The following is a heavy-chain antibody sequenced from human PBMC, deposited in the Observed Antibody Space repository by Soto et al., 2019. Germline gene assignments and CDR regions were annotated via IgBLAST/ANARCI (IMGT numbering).Heavy chain of an antibody. CDR3: AIGTRTSWTCDF. J-gene: IGHJ4*02. CDR1: GGTFSNYA. V-gene: IGHV1-69*01. D-gene: IGHD2-2*01. Sequence: QVEVVQSGAEVKKPGSSVKVSCKASGGTFSNYAISWVRQAPGHGLEWVGGIIPLTETPVYAQTVQGRLTITADEITSAAYMELSSLRSDDTAVYYCAIGTRTSWTCDFWGQGTLVNVSS. CDR2: IIPLTETP.